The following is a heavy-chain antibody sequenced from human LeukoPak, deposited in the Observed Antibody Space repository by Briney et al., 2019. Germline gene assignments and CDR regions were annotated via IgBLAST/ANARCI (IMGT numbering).Heavy chain of an antibody. CDR3: ARDLLVVTAKGAFDI. CDR2: MSSSSGNI. Sequence: GGSVRLSCVASGFTFSHYEMYWVRQAPGRGLEWLTYMSSSSGNIYHADSVKGRFTVSRDNADNSMYLQMDSLRVEDTAVYYCARDLLVVTAKGAFDIWGQGTMVTVSS. CDR1: GFTFSHYE. V-gene: IGHV3-48*03. J-gene: IGHJ3*02. D-gene: IGHD2-21*02.